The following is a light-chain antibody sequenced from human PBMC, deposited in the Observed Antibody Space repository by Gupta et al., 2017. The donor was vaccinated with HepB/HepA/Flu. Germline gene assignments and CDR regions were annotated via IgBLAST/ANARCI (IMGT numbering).Light chain of an antibody. CDR3: SSYTSSSTLGV. V-gene: IGLV2-14*04. CDR1: SSDVGGYNY. Sequence: GQSITISCTGTSSDVGGYNYVSWYQQHPGKAPKLMIYDVSNRPSGVSNRFSGSKSGNTASLTISGLQADDEADYYCSSYTSSSTLGVFGGGTKLTVL. J-gene: IGLJ3*02. CDR2: DVS.